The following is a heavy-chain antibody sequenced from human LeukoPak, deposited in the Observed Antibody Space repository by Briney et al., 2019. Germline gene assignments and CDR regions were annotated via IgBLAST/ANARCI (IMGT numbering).Heavy chain of an antibody. Sequence: PGGSLRLSCAASGFTSSSYAMSWVRQAPGKGLEWVSAISGSGGSTYYADSVKGRFTISRDNSKNTLYLQMNSLRAEDTAVYYCEKARAGSYYLIYYFDYWGQGTLVTVSS. CDR2: ISGSGGST. D-gene: IGHD3-10*01. J-gene: IGHJ4*02. CDR3: EKARAGSYYLIYYFDY. CDR1: GFTSSSYA. V-gene: IGHV3-23*01.